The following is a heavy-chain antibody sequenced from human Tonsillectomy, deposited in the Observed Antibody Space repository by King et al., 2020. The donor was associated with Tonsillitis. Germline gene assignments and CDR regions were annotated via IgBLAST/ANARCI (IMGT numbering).Heavy chain of an antibody. V-gene: IGHV1-45*02. J-gene: IGHJ6*02. CDR2: VTPYNGNT. CDR3: AVTLYSGYAYYYYGMDV. CDR1: GNTVTYRY. Sequence: IQLVQSGAEVKKTGSSVKVSCKASGNTVTYRYLHWVRQAPGQAPEWVGWVTPYNGNTNYAQKFQDKVTITWDRSMSTAYMELNSLRSEDTAMYYCAVTLYSGYAYYYYGMDVWGQGTTVTVSS. D-gene: IGHD5-12*01.